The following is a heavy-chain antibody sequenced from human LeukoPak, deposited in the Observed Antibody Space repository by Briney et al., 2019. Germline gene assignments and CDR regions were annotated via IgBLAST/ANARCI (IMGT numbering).Heavy chain of an antibody. D-gene: IGHD4-11*01. Sequence: GGSLRLSCAASGFTFSSYAMSWVRQAPGKGLEWVSAISGSGGSTYYADSVKGRFTISRDNSRNTLYLQMNSLRAEDTAVYYCANAGTDDSQSYWGQGTLVTVSS. CDR1: GFTFSSYA. CDR2: ISGSGGST. V-gene: IGHV3-23*01. CDR3: ANAGTDDSQSY. J-gene: IGHJ4*02.